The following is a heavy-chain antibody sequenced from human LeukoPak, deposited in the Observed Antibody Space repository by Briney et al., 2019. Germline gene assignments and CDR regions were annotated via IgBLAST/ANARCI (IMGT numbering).Heavy chain of an antibody. CDR3: ARALPVAGRSPFDY. D-gene: IGHD6-19*01. CDR1: GGTFSSYA. CDR2: IIPIFGTA. V-gene: IGHV1-69*13. J-gene: IGHJ4*02. Sequence: ASVKVSCKASGGTFSSYAISWVRQAPGQGLEWMGGIIPIFGTANYAQKFQGRVTITADESTSTAYMEPSSLRSEDTAVYYCARALPVAGRSPFDYWGQGTLVTVSS.